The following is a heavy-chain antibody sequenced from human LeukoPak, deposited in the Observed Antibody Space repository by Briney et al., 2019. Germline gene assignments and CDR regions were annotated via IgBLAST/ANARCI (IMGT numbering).Heavy chain of an antibody. D-gene: IGHD6-19*01. V-gene: IGHV4-59*08. J-gene: IGHJ4*02. Sequence: ASETLSLTCTVSGGSISNYYWSWIRQPPGKGLDWLGYIYYSGSTNYNPSLKSRVTISVDTSRNQFSLKLSSVTAADTAVYYCARHEKSSGWYYDYWGQGTLVTVSS. CDR3: ARHEKSSGWYYDY. CDR1: GGSISNYY. CDR2: IYYSGST.